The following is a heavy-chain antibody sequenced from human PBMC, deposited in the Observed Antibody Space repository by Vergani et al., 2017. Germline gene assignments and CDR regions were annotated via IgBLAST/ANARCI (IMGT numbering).Heavy chain of an antibody. D-gene: IGHD4-17*01. CDR2: MSYDGSNK. J-gene: IGHJ4*02. Sequence: VQLVESGGGLVQPGRSLRLSCAASGFTFDDYAMHWVRQAPGKGLEWVAIMSYDGSNKYYADSVKGRFTISRDNSKNTLYLQMNSLRADDTAVYYCAKGYGDEENYFDYWGQGTLVTVSS. CDR3: AKGYGDEENYFDY. CDR1: GFTFDDYA. V-gene: IGHV3-30*18.